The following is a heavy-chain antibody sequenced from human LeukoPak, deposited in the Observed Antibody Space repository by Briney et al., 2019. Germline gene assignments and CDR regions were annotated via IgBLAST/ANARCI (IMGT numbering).Heavy chain of an antibody. CDR1: GFTFSDYY. V-gene: IGHV3-11*01. D-gene: IGHD2-2*01. J-gene: IGHJ4*02. Sequence: GGSLRLSCAASGFTFSDYYMSWIRQAPGKGLEWVSYISSSGSTIYYADSVKGRFTISRDNAKSSLYLQMNSLRAEDTAVYYCARYCSSTSCYVPFDYWGQGTLVTVSS. CDR2: ISSSGSTI. CDR3: ARYCSSTSCYVPFDY.